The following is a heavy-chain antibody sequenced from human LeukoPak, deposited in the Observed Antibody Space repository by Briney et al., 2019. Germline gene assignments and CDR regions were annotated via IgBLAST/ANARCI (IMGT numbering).Heavy chain of an antibody. CDR2: INPNSGGT. Sequence: ASVKVSCKASGYTFTGYYMHWVRQAPGQGLEWMGWINPNSGGTNYAQKFQGRVTMTRDTSISTAYMELSRLRSDGTAVYYCARAPTPKDYYDSSGYYYLGRYFDLWGRGTLVTVSS. CDR1: GYTFTGYY. CDR3: ARAPTPKDYYDSSGYYYLGRYFDL. V-gene: IGHV1-2*02. J-gene: IGHJ2*01. D-gene: IGHD3-22*01.